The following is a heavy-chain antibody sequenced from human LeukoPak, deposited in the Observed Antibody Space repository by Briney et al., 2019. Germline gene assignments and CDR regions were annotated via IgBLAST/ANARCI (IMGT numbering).Heavy chain of an antibody. CDR2: INPNSGGT. CDR1: GYTFTGYY. J-gene: IGHJ4*02. D-gene: IGHD4/OR15-4a*01. Sequence: ASVKVSCKASGYTFTGYYMHWVRQAPGQGLEWMGWINPNSGGTNYVQKFQGRVTMTRDTSISTAYMELSRLRSDDTAVYYCARANPTTMAGFDYWGQGTLVTVSS. CDR3: ARANPTTMAGFDY. V-gene: IGHV1-2*02.